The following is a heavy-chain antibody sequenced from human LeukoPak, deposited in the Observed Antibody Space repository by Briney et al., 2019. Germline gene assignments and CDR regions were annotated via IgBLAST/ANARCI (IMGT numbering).Heavy chain of an antibody. J-gene: IGHJ4*02. D-gene: IGHD1-26*01. V-gene: IGHV3-23*01. CDR2: ITENGGGT. Sequence: GGSLRLSCEGSGFSFSSYYMSWVRQAPGKGLEWVSSITENGGGTYYADSVKGRFIISRDNSKNTLYLQMNSLRVDDTAIYYCTKGKVNQVGGLDCWGQGTLVTVPS. CDR1: GFSFSSYY. CDR3: TKGKVNQVGGLDC.